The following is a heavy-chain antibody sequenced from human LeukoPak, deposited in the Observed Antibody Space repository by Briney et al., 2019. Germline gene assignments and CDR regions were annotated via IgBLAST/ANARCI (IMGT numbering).Heavy chain of an antibody. Sequence: GGSLRLSCAASGFTFSSYSMNWGRQAAGKGLQWVSSISTSSSYIYYADSVKGRFTISRDNAKNSLYLQMNSLRAEDTAVYYCARGKYYYDSSGYFSPASPDDAFDIWGQGTMVTVSS. CDR1: GFTFSSYS. D-gene: IGHD3-22*01. CDR2: ISTSSSYI. V-gene: IGHV3-21*01. CDR3: ARGKYYYDSSGYFSPASPDDAFDI. J-gene: IGHJ3*02.